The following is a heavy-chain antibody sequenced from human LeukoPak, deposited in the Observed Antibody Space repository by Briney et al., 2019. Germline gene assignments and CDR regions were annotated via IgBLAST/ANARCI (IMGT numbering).Heavy chain of an antibody. D-gene: IGHD2-15*01. V-gene: IGHV3-21*01. CDR3: ARDGGGEAFDI. CDR1: GFTFSSYS. J-gene: IGHJ3*02. Sequence: GGSLRLSCAASGFTFSSYSMNWVRQAPGKGLEWVSSISSSSSYIYYADSVKGRFTISRDNAKNSLYLQMNSLRAEDTAVYYCARDGGGEAFDIWGQGTMVTVSS. CDR2: ISSSSSYI.